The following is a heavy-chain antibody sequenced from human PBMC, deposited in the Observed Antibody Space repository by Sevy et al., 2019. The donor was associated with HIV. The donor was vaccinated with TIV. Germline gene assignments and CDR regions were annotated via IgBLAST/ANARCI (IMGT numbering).Heavy chain of an antibody. CDR3: AKDASSSWTGGTFQH. CDR1: GFIVSSNY. J-gene: IGHJ1*01. V-gene: IGHV3-23*01. Sequence: GGSLSLSCAVSGFIVSSNYMIWVRQAPGKGLEWVSTISGSGGSTYYADSVKGRFAISRDNSKNTLDLEMNSLRVEDTAVYYCAKDASSSWTGGTFQHWGQGTLVTVSS. D-gene: IGHD6-13*01. CDR2: ISGSGGST.